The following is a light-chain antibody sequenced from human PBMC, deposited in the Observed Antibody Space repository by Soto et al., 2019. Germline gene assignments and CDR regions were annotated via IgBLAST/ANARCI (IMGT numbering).Light chain of an antibody. V-gene: IGLV3-21*02. CDR3: QIWESSSDQVL. CDR2: DDS. CDR1: NIGSKS. J-gene: IGLJ2*01. Sequence: YELTQPPSVSVAPGQTAKITCGGNNIGSKSVHWYQQKAGQAPVLVVHDDSDRPSGIPERFSGSNSANTATLTISRVEAGDEADYYCQIWESSSDQVLFAGGTKLTVL.